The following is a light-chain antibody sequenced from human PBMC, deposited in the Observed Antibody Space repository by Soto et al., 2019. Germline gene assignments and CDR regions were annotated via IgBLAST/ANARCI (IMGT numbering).Light chain of an antibody. Sequence: QSVLTQSPSASGTPGQRVIISCSGSGSNIGSNPVNWYQQVSGTAPKLLIFNSNQRPSGVADRFSGSKSGTSASLAISGLQSEDEAGYFCAAWDDSLIGVVFGGGTKLTVL. CDR1: GSNIGSNP. J-gene: IGLJ2*01. CDR3: AAWDDSLIGVV. CDR2: NSN. V-gene: IGLV1-44*01.